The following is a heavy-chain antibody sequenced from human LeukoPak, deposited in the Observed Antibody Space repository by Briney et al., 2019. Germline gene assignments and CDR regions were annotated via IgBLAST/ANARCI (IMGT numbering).Heavy chain of an antibody. CDR2: IEPDGSEK. D-gene: IGHD3/OR15-3a*01. V-gene: IGHV3-7*05. J-gene: IGHJ2*01. CDR1: GFTFSRYW. Sequence: GGSLRLSCAASGFTFSRYWMTWVRQAPGRGLEWVANIEPDGSEKYYVDSVKGRFTISRDNAKNSLYQQMNSLRAEDTAVYYCARDLFGLDALWGRGTLVTVSS. CDR3: ARDLFGLDAL.